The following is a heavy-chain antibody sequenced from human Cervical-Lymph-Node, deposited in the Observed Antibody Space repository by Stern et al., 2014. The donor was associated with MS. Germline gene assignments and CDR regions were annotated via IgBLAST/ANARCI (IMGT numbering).Heavy chain of an antibody. CDR1: GYTFSNFW. V-gene: IGHV5-51*01. Sequence: EVQLVQSGAEVKKPGESLKISCRTSGYTFSNFWIGWVRHMPGKGLEWMGVIYPADSDTTYSPSFQGQVTISADESISTAYLQWRSLKASDTAMYYCVRRRDSAGYDTFDLWGQGTMLIVSS. J-gene: IGHJ3*01. CDR2: IYPADSDT. CDR3: VRRRDSAGYDTFDL. D-gene: IGHD3-22*01.